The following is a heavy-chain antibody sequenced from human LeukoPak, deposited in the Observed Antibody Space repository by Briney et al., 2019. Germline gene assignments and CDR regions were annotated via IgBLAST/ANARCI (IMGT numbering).Heavy chain of an antibody. CDR3: ARGPVPAALSGNNWFDP. CDR2: IIPIFGTA. V-gene: IGHV1-69*13. Sequence: GASVKVSCKASGGTFSSYAISWVRQAPGQGLEWMGGIIPIFGTANYAQKFQGRVTITADESTSTAYMELSSLRSEDTAVYYCARGPVPAALSGNNWFDPWGQGTLVTVSS. J-gene: IGHJ5*02. CDR1: GGTFSSYA. D-gene: IGHD2-2*01.